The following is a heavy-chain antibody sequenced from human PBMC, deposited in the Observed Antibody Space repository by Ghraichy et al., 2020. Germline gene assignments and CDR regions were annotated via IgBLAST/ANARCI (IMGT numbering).Heavy chain of an antibody. V-gene: IGHV4-59*01. Sequence: SETLSLTCTVSDGSINSYFWSWIRQPPGKGLEWIGYVYRSGSTNYNPSLKSRVTISVDTSKRPFSLRLSSVTAADTAVYYCARSFSSGYNSNWFDPWGQGTLVTVSS. J-gene: IGHJ5*02. CDR1: DGSINSYF. CDR2: VYRSGST. CDR3: ARSFSSGYNSNWFDP. D-gene: IGHD5-24*01.